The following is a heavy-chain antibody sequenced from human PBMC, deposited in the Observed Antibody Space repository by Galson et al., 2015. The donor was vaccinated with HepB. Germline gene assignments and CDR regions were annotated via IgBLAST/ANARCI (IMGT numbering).Heavy chain of an antibody. CDR3: ARDGLRSKPMAF. Sequence: SLRLSCAASGFTFNNYWMHWVRQAPGKGLVWVSHITGDGSGTSYADSVKGRFTISRDNAKNLLFLQMNSLSAEDTAMYFCARDGLRSKPMAFWGRGTVVTVSS. V-gene: IGHV3-74*01. CDR2: ITGDGSGT. D-gene: IGHD5-12*01. J-gene: IGHJ4*02. CDR1: GFTFNNYW.